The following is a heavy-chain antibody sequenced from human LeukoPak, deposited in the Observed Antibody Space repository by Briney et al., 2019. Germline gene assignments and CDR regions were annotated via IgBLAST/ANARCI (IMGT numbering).Heavy chain of an antibody. CDR3: ARGGGLIVVVPAATAFDP. V-gene: IGHV1-46*01. CDR1: GYTFTSYY. CDR2: INPSGGST. J-gene: IGHJ5*02. D-gene: IGHD2-2*01. Sequence: EASVTVSFKASGYTFTSYYMRWVRQAPGQGLEWMGIINPSGGSTSYAQKFQGRVTMTRDTSTSTVYMELSSLRSEDTAVYYCARGGGLIVVVPAATAFDPWGQGTLVTVSS.